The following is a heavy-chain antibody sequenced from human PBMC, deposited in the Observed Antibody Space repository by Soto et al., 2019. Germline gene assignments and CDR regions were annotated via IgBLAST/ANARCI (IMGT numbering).Heavy chain of an antibody. D-gene: IGHD5-12*01. CDR1: GGSLSSGF. V-gene: IGHV4-59*01. CDR2: IHYSGST. CDR3: TVGGGSLTDC. J-gene: IGHJ4*02. Sequence: QVQLQESGPGLVKPSETLSLTCSVSGGSLSSGFWGWFRQPPGKGLEWIGFIHYSGSTTYNPSLTSRLTISLDTSKNHVSLRLSSVTAADTALSYCTVGGGSLTDCWGQGTLVTVSS.